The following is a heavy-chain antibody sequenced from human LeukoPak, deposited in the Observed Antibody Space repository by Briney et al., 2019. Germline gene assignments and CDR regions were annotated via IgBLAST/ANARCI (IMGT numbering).Heavy chain of an antibody. CDR1: VFTVSSNY. V-gene: IGHV3-53*01. J-gene: IGHJ3*02. Sequence: GGSLRLSCAASVFTVSSNYMSWVRQAPGKGLEWVSVIYSGGSTYYADSVKGRFTISRDNSKNTLYIQMNSLRAEDTAVYYCARVRWLVRAFDIWGQGTMVTVSS. CDR2: IYSGGST. CDR3: ARVRWLVRAFDI. D-gene: IGHD6-19*01.